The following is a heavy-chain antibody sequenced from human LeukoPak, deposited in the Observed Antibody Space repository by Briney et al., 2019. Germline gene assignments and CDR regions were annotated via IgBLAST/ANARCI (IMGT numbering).Heavy chain of an antibody. Sequence: PGGSLRLSCATSGFTFSNYSMNWVRQAPGKGLEWVSYISTSSSSMYYADSVKGRFTISRDNAKNSLYLQMNSLRAEDTAVYYCARGVRTFDYWGQGTLVTVSS. V-gene: IGHV3-48*01. D-gene: IGHD3-16*02. CDR1: GFTFSNYS. CDR2: ISTSSSSM. J-gene: IGHJ4*02. CDR3: ARGVRTFDY.